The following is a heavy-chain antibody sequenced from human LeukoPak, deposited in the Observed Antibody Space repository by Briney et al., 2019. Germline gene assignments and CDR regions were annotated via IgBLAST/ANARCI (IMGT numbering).Heavy chain of an antibody. J-gene: IGHJ6*02. D-gene: IGHD5-18*01. CDR3: ASGYSYGRYDYYYYGMDV. V-gene: IGHV1-69*01. CDR1: GGTFSSYA. CDR2: IIPIFGTA. Sequence: AASVTVSCKASGGTFSSYAISWVRQAPGQGPEWMGGIIPIFGTANYAQKFQGRVTITADESTSTAYMELSSLRSEDTAVYYCASGYSYGRYDYYYYGMDVWGQGTTVTVSS.